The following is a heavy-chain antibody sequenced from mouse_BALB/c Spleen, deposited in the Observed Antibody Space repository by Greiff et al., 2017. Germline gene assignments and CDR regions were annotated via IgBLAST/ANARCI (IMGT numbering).Heavy chain of an antibody. J-gene: IGHJ3*01. Sequence: EVQGVESGPSLVKPSQTLSLTCSVTGDSITSGYWNWIRKFPGNKLEYMGYISYSGSTYYNPSLKSRISITRDTTKNQYSLQLNSVTTEDTATYYGVDNTELGGFAYWGQGTLVTVSA. CDR1: GDSITSGY. CDR2: ISYSGST. CDR3: VDNTELGGFAY. V-gene: IGHV3-8*02. D-gene: IGHD4-1*01.